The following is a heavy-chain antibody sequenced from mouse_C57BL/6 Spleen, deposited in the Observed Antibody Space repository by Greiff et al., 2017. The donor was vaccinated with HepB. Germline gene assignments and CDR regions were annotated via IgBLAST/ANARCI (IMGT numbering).Heavy chain of an antibody. CDR1: GYTFTDYY. CDR3: ARTGVINTVVAPYKDY. D-gene: IGHD1-1*01. J-gene: IGHJ2*01. CDR2: INPNNGGT. V-gene: IGHV1-26*01. Sequence: EVKLQQSGPELVKPGASVKISCKASGYTFTDYYMNWVKQSHGKSLEWIGDINPNNGGTSYNQKFKGKATLTVDKSSSTAYMELRSLTSEDSAVYYCARTGVINTVVAPYKDYWGQGTKLTVSS.